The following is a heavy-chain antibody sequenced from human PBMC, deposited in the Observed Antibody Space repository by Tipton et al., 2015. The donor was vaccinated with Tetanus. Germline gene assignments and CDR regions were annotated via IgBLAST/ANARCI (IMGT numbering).Heavy chain of an antibody. D-gene: IGHD3-22*01. CDR1: GFTFSSYA. Sequence: CAASGFTFSSYAMSWVRQAPGKGLEWVSAISGSGGSTYYADSVKGRFTISRDNSKNTLYLQMNSLRAEDTAVYYCAKAFTPYYYDSSGFFDYWGQGTLVTVSS. V-gene: IGHV3-23*01. CDR2: ISGSGGST. CDR3: AKAFTPYYYDSSGFFDY. J-gene: IGHJ4*02.